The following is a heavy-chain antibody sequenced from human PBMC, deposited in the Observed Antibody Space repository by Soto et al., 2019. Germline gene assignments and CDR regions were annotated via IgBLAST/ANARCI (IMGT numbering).Heavy chain of an antibody. CDR1: GFSLSTHGVG. D-gene: IGHD2-15*01. CDR2: IYWDDDK. Sequence: QITLKESGPTLVKPTQTLTLTCTFSGFSLSTHGVGVGWVNQPAGKALEWLALIYWDDDKRYSAPLNSRLTITKDTAKNQVVLTMTNMDPVDTATYYRAPAMLYCTGGSCSTWFDSWGQGTLVTVSS. V-gene: IGHV2-5*02. J-gene: IGHJ5*01. CDR3: APAMLYCTGGSCSTWFDS.